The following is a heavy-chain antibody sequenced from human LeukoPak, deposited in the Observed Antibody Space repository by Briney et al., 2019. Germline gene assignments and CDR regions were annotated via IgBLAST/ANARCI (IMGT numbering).Heavy chain of an antibody. CDR2: IIPTGDSS. Sequence: GASVKVSCKASEYTFSVYHIHWVRQAPGQGLEWMGAIIPTGDSSSDTQKFQGRVTMTTDTSTTTVYMELSSLRSEDTAVYYCARAAMWYGGSEYWGQGTLVTVSS. J-gene: IGHJ4*02. CDR3: ARAAMWYGGSEY. CDR1: EYTFSVYH. D-gene: IGHD4-23*01. V-gene: IGHV1-46*01.